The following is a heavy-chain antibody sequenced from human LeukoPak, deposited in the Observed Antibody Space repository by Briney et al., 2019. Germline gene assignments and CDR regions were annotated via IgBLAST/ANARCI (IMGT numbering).Heavy chain of an antibody. CDR2: IYSGGST. V-gene: IGHV3-66*01. Sequence: PGGSLRLSCAASGFTVSSNYMSWVRQAPGKGLEWVSVIYSGGSTYYADSVKGRFTISRDNSKNTLYLQMNSLRAEDTAAYYCARGFTPSAFDIWGQGTMVTVSS. CDR3: ARGFTPSAFDI. CDR1: GFTVSSNY. J-gene: IGHJ3*02. D-gene: IGHD3-16*01.